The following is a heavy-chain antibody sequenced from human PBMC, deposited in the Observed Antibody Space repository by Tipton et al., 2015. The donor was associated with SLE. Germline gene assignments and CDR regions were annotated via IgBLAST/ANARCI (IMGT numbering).Heavy chain of an antibody. CDR1: GLMVSSYY. J-gene: IGHJ3*01. CDR3: PLAQQLLVRAFDV. V-gene: IGHV3-53*01. D-gene: IGHD6-19*01. Sequence: SLRLSCAASGLMVSSYYLSWVRQAPGKGLECVSVIYSDGTLEYADSVKGRFTISRETSKNTLFLQMNSLRGEDTAVYYCPLAQQLLVRAFDVWGQGTMITVSS. CDR2: IYSDGTL.